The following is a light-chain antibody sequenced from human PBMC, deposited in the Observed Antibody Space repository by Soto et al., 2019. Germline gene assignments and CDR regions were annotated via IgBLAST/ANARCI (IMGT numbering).Light chain of an antibody. CDR1: QSVSSN. V-gene: IGKV3-15*01. CDR3: QHYNSYSEA. J-gene: IGKJ1*01. CDR2: GAS. Sequence: EIVMTQSPAPLSVSPGERATLSFRASQSVSSNLAWYQQKPGQAPRLLIYGASTRATGIPARFSGSGSGTEFTLTISSLQPDDFATYYCQHYNSYSEAFGQGTKVDIK.